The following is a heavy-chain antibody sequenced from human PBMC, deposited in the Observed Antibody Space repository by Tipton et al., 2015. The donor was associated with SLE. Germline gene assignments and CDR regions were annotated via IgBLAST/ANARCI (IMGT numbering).Heavy chain of an antibody. Sequence: TLSLTCTVSGGSITSSSYFWGWIRQSPGKGLEWIGNINTGGGTYRNPSLMSRVTISVDTSKTQFSLKLSSVTAADTAVYYCARDPNGGYGSFDYWGLGALVTVSS. D-gene: IGHD7-27*01. V-gene: IGHV4-39*07. J-gene: IGHJ4*02. CDR2: INTGGGT. CDR3: ARDPNGGYGSFDY. CDR1: GGSITSSSYF.